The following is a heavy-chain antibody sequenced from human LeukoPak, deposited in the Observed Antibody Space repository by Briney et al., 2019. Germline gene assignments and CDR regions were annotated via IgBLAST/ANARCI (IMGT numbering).Heavy chain of an antibody. CDR2: IYAGGNT. J-gene: IGHJ4*02. CDR3: ARGQTDLLRNYFDY. Sequence: SGGSLRLSCAASGFMVGHKYMSWVRQAPGNGLEWLSIIYAGGNTYSADSVKGRFTISRDNSRNTVYLQMNNLRDDDTAVYYCARGQTDLLRNYFDYWGPGTPVTVSS. CDR1: GFMVGHKY. V-gene: IGHV3-66*01.